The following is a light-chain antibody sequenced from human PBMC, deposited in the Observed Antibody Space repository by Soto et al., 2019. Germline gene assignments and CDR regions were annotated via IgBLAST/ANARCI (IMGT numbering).Light chain of an antibody. Sequence: DIQMTQSPSTLSASVGDRVTITCRASQSLTSRLAWYQQKPGKAPNLLIYDVSSLESGVPSRFSDSGSGTEFTLTISSLQPDDFATYYCQQYNSSPLTFGGGTKVEIK. J-gene: IGKJ4*01. CDR2: DVS. CDR1: QSLTSR. CDR3: QQYNSSPLT. V-gene: IGKV1-5*01.